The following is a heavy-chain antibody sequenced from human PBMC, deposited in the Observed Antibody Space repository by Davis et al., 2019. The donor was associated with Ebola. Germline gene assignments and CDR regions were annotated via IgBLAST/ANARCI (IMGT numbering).Heavy chain of an antibody. D-gene: IGHD2-8*02. Sequence: MPSETLSLTCAVYGGSFSGYYWGWIRQPPGTGLEWIGTIYYSGSTYYNPSLKSRVTISVDTSKNQFSLKLSSVTAADTAVYYCASTDPLDGMDVWGQGTTVTVSS. J-gene: IGHJ6*02. CDR2: IYYSGST. V-gene: IGHV4-34*01. CDR1: GGSFSGYY. CDR3: ASTDPLDGMDV.